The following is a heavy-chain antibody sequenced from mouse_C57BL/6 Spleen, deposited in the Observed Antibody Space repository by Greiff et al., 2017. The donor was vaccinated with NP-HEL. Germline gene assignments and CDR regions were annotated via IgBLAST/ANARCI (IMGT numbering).Heavy chain of an antibody. CDR2: INPNNGGT. V-gene: IGHV1-26*01. J-gene: IGHJ4*01. CDR3: ARSRDSNYSPRDAMDY. D-gene: IGHD2-5*01. Sequence: EVQLQQSGPELVKPGASVKISCKASGYTFTDYYMNWVKQSHGKSLEWIGDINPNNGGTSYNQKFKGKATLTVDKSSSTAYMELRSLTSEDSAVYYCARSRDSNYSPRDAMDYWGQGTSVTVSS. CDR1: GYTFTDYY.